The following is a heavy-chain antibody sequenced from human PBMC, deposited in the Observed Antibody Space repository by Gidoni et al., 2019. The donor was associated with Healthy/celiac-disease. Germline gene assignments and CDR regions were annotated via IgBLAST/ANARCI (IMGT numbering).Heavy chain of an antibody. CDR3: ARKIWLYYAILGFDY. CDR1: GFPFSSYA. J-gene: IGHJ4*02. Sequence: EVQLLESGGGLVQPGGSLRLSCAASGFPFSSYAMSWVRQAPGKGLEWVAAISGSGGSTYYADSGKGRFTISRDNSKNTLYLQMNSLRAEDTAVYYCARKIWLYYAILGFDYWGQGTLVTVSS. D-gene: IGHD2-8*01. V-gene: IGHV3-23*01. CDR2: ISGSGGST.